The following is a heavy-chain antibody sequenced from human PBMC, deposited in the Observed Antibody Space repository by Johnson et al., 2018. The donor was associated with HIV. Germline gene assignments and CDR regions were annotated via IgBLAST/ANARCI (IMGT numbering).Heavy chain of an antibody. CDR2: IKQDGREK. CDR1: GFTISSYW. Sequence: VQLVESGGGVVQPGRSLRLSCAASGFTISSYWMSWVRQAPGKGLEWVANIKQDGREKYYVDSVKGRFTISRDNAKNSLYLQMNSLRAEDTAVYYCAVGCCSARGAFDIWGQGKMVTVSS. J-gene: IGHJ3*02. D-gene: IGHD6-25*01. V-gene: IGHV3-7*03. CDR3: AVGCCSARGAFDI.